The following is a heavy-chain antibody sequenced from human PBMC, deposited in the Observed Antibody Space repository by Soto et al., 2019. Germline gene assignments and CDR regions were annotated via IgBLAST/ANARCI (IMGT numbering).Heavy chain of an antibody. Sequence: SETLSLTCAVSGGSISSDYWWTWVRQPPGKGLEWIAEMYHSGSTNYNPSLKSRVTISVDKSKDQISLKLSSVTAADTAVYYCARVLSSGWSRFDYWGQGTLVTVSS. CDR2: MYHSGST. CDR1: GGSISSDYW. D-gene: IGHD6-19*01. CDR3: ARVLSSGWSRFDY. J-gene: IGHJ4*02. V-gene: IGHV4-4*02.